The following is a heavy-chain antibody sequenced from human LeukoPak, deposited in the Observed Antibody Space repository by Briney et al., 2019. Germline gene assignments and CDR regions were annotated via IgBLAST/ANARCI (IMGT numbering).Heavy chain of an antibody. V-gene: IGHV4-59*12. J-gene: IGHJ4*02. CDR3: ARVRGGCSGGSCYSGFDY. Sequence: SETLSLTCTVSGGSISSYYWSRIRQPPGKGLEWIGYIYHSGSTYYNPSLKSRVTISVDRSKNQFSLKLSSVTAADTAVYYCARVRGGCSGGSCYSGFDYWGQGTLVTVSS. CDR2: IYHSGST. D-gene: IGHD2-15*01. CDR1: GGSISSYY.